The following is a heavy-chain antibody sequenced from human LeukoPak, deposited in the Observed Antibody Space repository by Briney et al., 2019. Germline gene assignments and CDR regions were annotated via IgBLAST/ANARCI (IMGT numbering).Heavy chain of an antibody. CDR1: GYSISSGNY. J-gene: IGHJ3*02. CDR3: ARAGFDI. CDR2: SFYSGTT. V-gene: IGHV4-38-2*01. Sequence: SETLSLTCAVSGYSISSGNYWGWIRQPPGKGLEWIGSSFYSGTTYYNPSLKSRVTISIDTSKNRVSLNLRSVTAADTAVYYCARAGFDIWGQGTMVTVSS.